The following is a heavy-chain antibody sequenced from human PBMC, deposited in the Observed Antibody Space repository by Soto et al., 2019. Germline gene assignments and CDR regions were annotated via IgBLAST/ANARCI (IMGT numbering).Heavy chain of an antibody. CDR3: AKFHCSSTSCYPNYYYYYGMDV. CDR2: ISYDGSNK. CDR1: GFTFSTYG. J-gene: IGHJ6*02. V-gene: IGHV3-30*18. D-gene: IGHD2-2*01. Sequence: SGGSLRLSCAASGFTFSTYGMHWVRQAPGKGLEWVAVISYDGSNKYYADSVKGRFTISRDNSKNPLYLHMNSLRAEDTAVYYCAKFHCSSTSCYPNYYYYYGMDVWGQGTTVTV.